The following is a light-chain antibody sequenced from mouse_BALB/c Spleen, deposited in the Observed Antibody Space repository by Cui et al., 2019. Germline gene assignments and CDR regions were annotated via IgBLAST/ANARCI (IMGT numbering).Light chain of an antibody. J-gene: IGKJ5*01. Sequence: DNQTPQSPASLSASLGETVTITCQASENINNYLGWYQQKQGKSPQLLIYHAKNLEDGVPSRFSGSGSGTQYSLKINSLQPEDFGSYYCQHYWSTPLTFGGGTKLELK. CDR3: QHYWSTPLT. CDR1: ENINNY. V-gene: IGKV12-41*01. CDR2: HAK.